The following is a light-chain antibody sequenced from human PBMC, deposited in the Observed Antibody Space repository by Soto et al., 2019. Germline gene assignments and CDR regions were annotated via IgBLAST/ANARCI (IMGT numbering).Light chain of an antibody. V-gene: IGKV1-33*01. CDR2: DAS. CDR1: QDISNY. J-gene: IGKJ4*01. CDR3: QQYEGRLT. Sequence: DIQMTQSPSSLSASVGDRVTITCQASQDISNYLNWYQQKPGKAPKLLIYDASNLETGVPPRFSGSGSGTDFTFTISSLQPEDIATYYCQQYEGRLTFGGGTKVQIK.